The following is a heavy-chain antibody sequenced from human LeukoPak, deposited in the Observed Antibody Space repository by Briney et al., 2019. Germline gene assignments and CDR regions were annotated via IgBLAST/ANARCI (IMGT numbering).Heavy chain of an antibody. CDR3: ARGASRSSPYYYHGLDV. Sequence: GGSLRLSCVASGFTFSDHYMDWVRQAPGKGLEWVGRIRDKANSYTTEYAASVKGRCTVSRDDSKSSLYLQMNSLNIEDTAVYYCARGASRSSPYYYHGLDVWGQGTTVTVSS. V-gene: IGHV3-72*01. J-gene: IGHJ6*02. CDR2: IRDKANSYTT. D-gene: IGHD2-2*01. CDR1: GFTFSDHY.